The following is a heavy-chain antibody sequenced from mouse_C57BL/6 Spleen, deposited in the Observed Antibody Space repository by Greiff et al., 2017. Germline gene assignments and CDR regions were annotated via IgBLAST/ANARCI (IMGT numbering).Heavy chain of an antibody. CDR1: GFTFSDYY. CDR3: ARHPPDV. V-gene: IGHV5-12*01. J-gene: IGHJ1*03. CDR2: ISNGGGST. Sequence: DVMLVESGGGLVQPGGSLKLSCAASGFTFSDYYMYWVRQTPEKRLEWVAYISNGGGSTYYPDTVKGRFTISRDNAKNTLYLQMSRLKSEDTAMYYCARHPPDVWGTGTTVTVSS.